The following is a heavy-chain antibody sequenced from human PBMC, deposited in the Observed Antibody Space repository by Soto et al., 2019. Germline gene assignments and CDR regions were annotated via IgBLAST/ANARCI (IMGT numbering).Heavy chain of an antibody. CDR1: GFTFSDYY. J-gene: IGHJ6*02. CDR2: ISSSGSTI. V-gene: IGHV3-11*01. CDR3: ARERSYYYYGMDV. Sequence: GGSLRLSCAASGFTFSDYYMSWIRQAPGKGLEWVSYISSSGSTIYYADSVKGRFTISRDNAKNSLKLSSVTAADTAVYYCARERSYYYYGMDVWGQGTTVTVS.